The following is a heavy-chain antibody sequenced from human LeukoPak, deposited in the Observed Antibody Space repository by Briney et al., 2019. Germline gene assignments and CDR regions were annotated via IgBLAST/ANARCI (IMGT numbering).Heavy chain of an antibody. D-gene: IGHD1-26*01. Sequence: ETLSLTCAVYGESFSGYYWSWIRQPPGKGLEWVGRIKSKTDGGTTDYAAPVKGRFTISRDDSKNTLYLQMNSLKTEDTAVYYCTTMESGSYPSDYWGQGTLVTVSS. J-gene: IGHJ4*02. V-gene: IGHV3-15*01. CDR2: IKSKTDGGTT. CDR3: TTMESGSYPSDY. CDR1: GESFSGYY.